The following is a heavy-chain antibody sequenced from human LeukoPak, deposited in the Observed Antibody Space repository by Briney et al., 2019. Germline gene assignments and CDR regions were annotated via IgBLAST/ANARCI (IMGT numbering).Heavy chain of an antibody. V-gene: IGHV4-38-2*02. CDR3: ARANYYDTSGYSRGAFDI. Sequence: PSETLSLTCSVSGYSISSGFYWGWIRQPPGKGLEGIGSIFHSGRTYYKPSLKSRVTISGDTSKNQFSLKPSCVTAADTAVYYCARANYYDTSGYSRGAFDIWGQGTMVTVSS. D-gene: IGHD3-22*01. CDR2: IFHSGRT. J-gene: IGHJ3*02. CDR1: GYSISSGFY.